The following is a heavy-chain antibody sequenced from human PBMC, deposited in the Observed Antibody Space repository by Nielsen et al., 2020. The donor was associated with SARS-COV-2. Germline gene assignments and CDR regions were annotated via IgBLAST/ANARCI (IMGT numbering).Heavy chain of an antibody. V-gene: IGHV4-31*02. D-gene: IGHD5-12*01. CDR1: GGSISSGGFY. CDR2: IYFTGRT. CDR3: AREASGYDHYKYGMDV. J-gene: IGHJ6*02. Sequence: SCTVSGGSISSGGFYWSWIRQHPGKGLEWIGYIYFTGRTSYNPSLKSRVAMSVDTSKNQFSLDLKSVTAADTAVYYCAREASGYDHYKYGMDVWGLGATVTVSS.